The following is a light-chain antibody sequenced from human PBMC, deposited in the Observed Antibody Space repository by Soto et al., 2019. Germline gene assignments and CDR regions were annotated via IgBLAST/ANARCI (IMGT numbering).Light chain of an antibody. Sequence: ESVLMQSPDTLSLSPGATATLSCRARHYVSASAIAWYQQKCGLSPRLLIFGASSRATGIPDRFSGSGSGTDFTLTISRLEPEDFAVYYCQQYGSSRYTFGQGTKVDI. CDR3: QQYGSSRYT. V-gene: IGKV3-20*01. J-gene: IGKJ2*01. CDR2: GAS. CDR1: HYVSASA.